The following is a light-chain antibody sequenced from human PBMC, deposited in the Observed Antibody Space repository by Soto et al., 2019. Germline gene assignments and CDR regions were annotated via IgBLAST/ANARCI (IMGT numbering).Light chain of an antibody. J-gene: IGKJ5*01. CDR2: GAS. V-gene: IGKV3-15*01. Sequence: EIVMRQSRPTLYVSPGELVTFCCSVSQSVSSNLAWYQQRPGQAPRLLIYGASTRATGIPARFSGSGSGTEFTLTISSLQSEDFAVYYCQQYNNWPPITFGQGTRLEIK. CDR1: QSVSSN. CDR3: QQYNNWPPIT.